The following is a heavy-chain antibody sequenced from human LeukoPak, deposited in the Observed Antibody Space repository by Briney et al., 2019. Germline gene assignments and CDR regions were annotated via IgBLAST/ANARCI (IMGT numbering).Heavy chain of an antibody. V-gene: IGHV3-7*01. CDR2: IEQDGSEE. CDR3: ARGSSAGASLRHDY. D-gene: IGHD1-26*01. CDR1: GFTFSSYW. J-gene: IGHJ4*02. Sequence: GGSLRLSCAASGFTFSSYWMSWVRQAPGKGLEWVANIEQDGSEENFVDSVKGRFTIPRDSAKKSLYLQMNSLRAEDTAVYYCARGSSAGASLRHDYWGQGTLVTVSS.